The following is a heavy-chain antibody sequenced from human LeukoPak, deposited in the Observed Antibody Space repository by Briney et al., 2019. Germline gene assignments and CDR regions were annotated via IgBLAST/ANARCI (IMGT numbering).Heavy chain of an antibody. V-gene: IGHV1-2*02. Sequence: ASVKVSCKTSGYSFTDYYMHWVRQAPGQGLEWMGWINPNSGGTSSAQKFQGRVTMTRDTSISTVYMEVSWLTSDDTAIYYCARADRLHGGPYLIGPWGQGTLATVSS. CDR3: ARADRLHGGPYLIGP. D-gene: IGHD2-21*01. CDR2: INPNSGGT. J-gene: IGHJ5*02. CDR1: GYSFTDYY.